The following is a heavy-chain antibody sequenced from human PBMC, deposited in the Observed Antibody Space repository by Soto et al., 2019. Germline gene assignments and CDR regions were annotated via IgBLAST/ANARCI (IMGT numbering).Heavy chain of an antibody. D-gene: IGHD3-3*01. Sequence: QVQLVESGGGVVQPGRYLRLSCAASGFTFSSYGMHWVRQAPGKGLEWVAVIWYDGSNKYYADSVKGRFTISRDNSKNTLYLQMNSLRAEDTAVYYCARDGVVTRAIDYWGQGTLVTVSS. CDR2: IWYDGSNK. J-gene: IGHJ4*02. CDR1: GFTFSSYG. V-gene: IGHV3-33*01. CDR3: ARDGVVTRAIDY.